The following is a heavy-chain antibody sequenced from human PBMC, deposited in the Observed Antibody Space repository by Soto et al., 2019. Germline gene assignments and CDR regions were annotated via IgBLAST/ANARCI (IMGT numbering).Heavy chain of an antibody. V-gene: IGHV3-30-3*01. CDR3: ARDLSSCSSTSCYDYYYGMDV. J-gene: IGHJ6*02. CDR1: GFTFSSYA. D-gene: IGHD2-2*01. CDR2: ISYDGSNK. Sequence: QVQLVESGGGVVQPGRSLRLSCAASGFTFSSYAMHWVRQAPGKGLEWVAVISYDGSNKYYADSVKGRFTISRDNSKNTLYLQMNSLRVEDTAVYYCARDLSSCSSTSCYDYYYGMDVWGQGTTVTVSS.